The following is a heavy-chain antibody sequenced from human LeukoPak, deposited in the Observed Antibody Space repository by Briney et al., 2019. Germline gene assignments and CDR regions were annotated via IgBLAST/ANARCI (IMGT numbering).Heavy chain of an antibody. CDR1: GYTFTNYD. D-gene: IGHD3-16*01. Sequence: ASVKVSCKASGYTFTNYDVSWVRQVTGQGLEWMGWMNPNSGNTAYAQKFQGRVTMTRNTSISTAYMELSSLRSEDTAVYYCARGIGVHSYYLGYWGQGTLVTVSS. CDR2: MNPNSGNT. J-gene: IGHJ4*02. CDR3: ARGIGVHSYYLGY. V-gene: IGHV1-8*01.